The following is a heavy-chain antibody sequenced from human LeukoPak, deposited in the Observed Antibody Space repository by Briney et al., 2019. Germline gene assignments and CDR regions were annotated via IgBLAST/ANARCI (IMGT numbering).Heavy chain of an antibody. Sequence: SSETLSLTCTVSGGSISSYYWSWIRQPPGKGLEWIGEINHSGSTNYNPSLKSRVTISVDTSKNQFSLKLSSVTAADTAVYYCAVGEGDSSGYYYTNDYWGQGTLVTVSS. J-gene: IGHJ4*02. CDR3: AVGEGDSSGYYYTNDY. V-gene: IGHV4-34*01. CDR1: GGSISSYY. CDR2: INHSGST. D-gene: IGHD3-22*01.